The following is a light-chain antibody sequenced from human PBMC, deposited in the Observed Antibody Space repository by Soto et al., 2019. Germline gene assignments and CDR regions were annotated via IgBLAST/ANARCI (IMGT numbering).Light chain of an antibody. CDR2: RNN. V-gene: IGLV1-47*01. Sequence: QSVLTQPPSASGTPGQRVTISCSGSSSNIGSNFVYWYQQFPGTAPKLLIYRNNQRPSGVPDRFSGCKSGTSASLAISGLPSEDEADYYCAAWDDSLSGWVFGGGTKLTVL. J-gene: IGLJ3*02. CDR3: AAWDDSLSGWV. CDR1: SSNIGSNF.